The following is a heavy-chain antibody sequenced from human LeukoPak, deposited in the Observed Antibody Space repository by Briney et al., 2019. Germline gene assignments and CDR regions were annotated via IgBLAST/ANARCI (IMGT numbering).Heavy chain of an antibody. CDR1: GGSISSYY. Sequence: PSETLSLTCSVSGGSISSYYWSWIRQPPGKGLEWIGYIYYSGSTNYNPSLKSRVTISVDTSKNQFSLKLSSVTAADTAVYYCARVSARWSYYSASDIWGQGTMVTVSS. CDR3: ARVSARWSYYSASDI. V-gene: IGHV4-59*01. D-gene: IGHD1-26*01. CDR2: IYYSGST. J-gene: IGHJ3*02.